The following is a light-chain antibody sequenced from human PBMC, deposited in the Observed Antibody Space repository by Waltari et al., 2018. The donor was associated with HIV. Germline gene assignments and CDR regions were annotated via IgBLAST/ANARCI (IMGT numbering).Light chain of an antibody. Sequence: DIVMTQSPDSLAVSLGERATIKCKPRTNVFYSSNNRNYLSWYQQKAGQPPKLIIYWASSRQSGVPDRFSGSGSGTDFTLTISSLQAEDVAVYFCQQTYTIPPTFGGGTKVEIK. CDR2: WAS. CDR3: QQTYTIPPT. J-gene: IGKJ4*01. CDR1: TNVFYSSNNRNY. V-gene: IGKV4-1*01.